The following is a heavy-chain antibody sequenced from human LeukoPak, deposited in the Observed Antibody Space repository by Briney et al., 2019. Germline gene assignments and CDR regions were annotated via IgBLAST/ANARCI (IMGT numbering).Heavy chain of an antibody. CDR3: ARDIVVVPAANQHLGSSSDHYYYYGMDV. CDR1: GGSFSGYY. D-gene: IGHD2-2*01. J-gene: IGHJ6*02. Sequence: SPSETLSLTCAVYGGSFSGYYWSWIRQPPGKGLEWIGEINPSGSTNYNPSLKSRVTISVDTSKNQFSLKLSSVTAADTAVYYCARDIVVVPAANQHLGSSSDHYYYYGMDVWGQGTTVTVSS. CDR2: INPSGST. V-gene: IGHV4-34*01.